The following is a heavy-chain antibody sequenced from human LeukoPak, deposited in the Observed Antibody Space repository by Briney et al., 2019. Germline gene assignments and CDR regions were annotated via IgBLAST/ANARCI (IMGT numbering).Heavy chain of an antibody. CDR3: AVRATNSDYFDY. CDR1: GYTFTSYY. V-gene: IGHV1-46*04. J-gene: IGHJ4*02. D-gene: IGHD1-26*01. Sequence: ASVKVSCKASGYTFTSYYMHWVRQAPGQGLEWMGIINPSGGSTSYAQKLQGRVTMTRDTSTSTVYMELSSLRSEDTAVYYCAVRATNSDYFDYWGQGTLVTVSS. CDR2: INPSGGST.